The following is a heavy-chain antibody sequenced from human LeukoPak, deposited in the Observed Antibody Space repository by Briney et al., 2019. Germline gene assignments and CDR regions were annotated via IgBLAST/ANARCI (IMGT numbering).Heavy chain of an antibody. CDR1: GYTFTSYD. CDR3: ARGRPIAARPGP. Sequence: GASVKVSCRASGYTFTSYDINWVRQATGQGLEWMGWMNPNSGNTGYAQKFQGRVTMTRNTSISTAYMELSSLRSEDTAVYYCARGRPIAARPGPWGQGTLVTVSS. D-gene: IGHD6-6*01. CDR2: MNPNSGNT. J-gene: IGHJ5*02. V-gene: IGHV1-8*01.